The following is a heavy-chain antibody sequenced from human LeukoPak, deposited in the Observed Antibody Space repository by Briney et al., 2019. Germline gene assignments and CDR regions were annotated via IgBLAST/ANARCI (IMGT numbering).Heavy chain of an antibody. CDR1: GFTFSSYG. Sequence: GGSLRLSCAASGFTFSSYGMHWVRQAPGKGLEWVAFIRYDGSNRNYADSVKGRFTISRDNSRNTLYLQMNSLRAEDTAVYYCAKGGYSYDSSGHNYFDYWGQGTLVTVSS. V-gene: IGHV3-30*02. CDR2: IRYDGSNR. J-gene: IGHJ4*02. D-gene: IGHD3-22*01. CDR3: AKGGYSYDSSGHNYFDY.